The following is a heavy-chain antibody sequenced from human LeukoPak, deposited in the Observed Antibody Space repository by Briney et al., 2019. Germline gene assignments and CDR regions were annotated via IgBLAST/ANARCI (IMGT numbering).Heavy chain of an antibody. J-gene: IGHJ3*02. D-gene: IGHD3-9*01. CDR3: ARGKKTRYFDWIDAFDI. CDR1: GGSISSYY. V-gene: IGHV4-4*07. CDR2: IYTSGST. Sequence: NPSETLSLTCTVSGGSISSYYWSWIRQPAGKGLEWIGRIYTSGSTNYNPSLKSRVTISVDTSKNQFSLKLSSVTAADTAVYYCARGKKTRYFDWIDAFDIWGQGTMVTVSS.